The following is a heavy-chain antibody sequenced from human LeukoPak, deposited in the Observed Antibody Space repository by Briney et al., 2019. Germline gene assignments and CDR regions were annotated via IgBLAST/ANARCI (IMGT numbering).Heavy chain of an antibody. J-gene: IGHJ4*02. D-gene: IGHD5-18*01. Sequence: GGSLRLSCAASGFTFSSYSMNWVRQAPGKVLEWVSSISSSSSYIYYADSVKGRFTISRDNAKNSLYLRMNSLRAEDTAVYYCARDPSPLVDTAMAYDYWGQGTLVTVSS. CDR2: ISSSSSYI. CDR1: GFTFSSYS. V-gene: IGHV3-21*01. CDR3: ARDPSPLVDTAMAYDY.